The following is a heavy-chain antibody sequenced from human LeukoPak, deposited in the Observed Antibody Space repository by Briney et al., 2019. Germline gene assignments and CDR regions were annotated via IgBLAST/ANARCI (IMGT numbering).Heavy chain of an antibody. V-gene: IGHV3-15*01. Sequence: GGSLRLSCAASGFTFNNAWMSWVRQPPGKGLEWVGRIKSKTDGGTTDYAAPVKGRFTISTDDSKNTLYLQMNSLKTEDTAVYYCTTSITISATRFDPWGQGTQVTVSS. CDR3: TTSITISATRFDP. CDR2: IKSKTDGGTT. J-gene: IGHJ5*02. CDR1: GFTFNNAW. D-gene: IGHD3-3*01.